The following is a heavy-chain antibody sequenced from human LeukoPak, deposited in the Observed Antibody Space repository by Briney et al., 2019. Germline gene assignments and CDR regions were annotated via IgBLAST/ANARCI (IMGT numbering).Heavy chain of an antibody. CDR1: GGSFSGHF. D-gene: IGHD3-10*01. Sequence: SETLSLTCAVYGGSFSGHFWSWIRQPPGKGLEWIGQINHSGSTNYNPSLKSRVTMSVDTSKNQFSLKLSSVTAADTAVYYCARDSGFHDAFDIWGQGTMVTVSS. CDR2: INHSGST. J-gene: IGHJ3*02. V-gene: IGHV4-34*01. CDR3: ARDSGFHDAFDI.